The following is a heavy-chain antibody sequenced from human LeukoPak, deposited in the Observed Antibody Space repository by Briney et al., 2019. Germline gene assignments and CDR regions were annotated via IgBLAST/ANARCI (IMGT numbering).Heavy chain of an antibody. Sequence: GESLKISCKGSGYSFTSYWIGWVRQMPGKGLEWMGIIYPGDSDTRYSPSFQGQVTISADKSISTAYLQWSSLKASDTAVYYCARVRGPNYYYYYMDVWGKGTTVTVSS. D-gene: IGHD2-15*01. CDR3: ARVRGPNYYYYYMDV. CDR2: IYPGDSDT. CDR1: GYSFTSYW. V-gene: IGHV5-51*01. J-gene: IGHJ6*03.